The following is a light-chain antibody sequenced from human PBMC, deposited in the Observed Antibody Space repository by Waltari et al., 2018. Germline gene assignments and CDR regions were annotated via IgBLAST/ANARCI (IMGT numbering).Light chain of an antibody. CDR3: QHYVRLPVT. V-gene: IGKV3-20*01. CDR2: VAS. J-gene: IGKJ1*01. Sequence: EIVLTQSPGTLSLSPGERATLSCRASQSVSRTLAWYQQKPGPAPRLLIYVASTRTAGIPDRFSGSGSGTDFSLTISRLEPEDFAVYYCQHYVRLPVTFGQGTKVEIK. CDR1: QSVSRT.